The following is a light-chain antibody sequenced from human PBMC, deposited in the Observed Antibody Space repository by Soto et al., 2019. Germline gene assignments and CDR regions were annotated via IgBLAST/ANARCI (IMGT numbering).Light chain of an antibody. CDR1: KLGDKY. CDR3: QAWDSSTNYV. CDR2: QDS. J-gene: IGLJ1*01. V-gene: IGLV3-1*01. Sequence: SYELTQPPSVSVSPGQTASITCSGDKLGDKYACWYQQKPGQSPVLVIYQDSKRPSGFPERFSGSNSGNTATLTISGTQAMDEADYYCQAWDSSTNYVFGTGTKVTVL.